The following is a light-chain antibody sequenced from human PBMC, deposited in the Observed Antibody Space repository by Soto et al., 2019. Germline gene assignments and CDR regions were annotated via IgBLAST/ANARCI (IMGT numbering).Light chain of an antibody. Sequence: EIVLTQSPGTLSLSPGERATLSCRASQSVSSYLAWYQQKPGQAPRLLIFATSSGATGIPDRFSGSGSGTDFTLTISRLEPEDFAVYYCQQYAGSPYTFGQGTKLEI. CDR3: QQYAGSPYT. V-gene: IGKV3-20*01. J-gene: IGKJ2*01. CDR1: QSVSSY. CDR2: ATS.